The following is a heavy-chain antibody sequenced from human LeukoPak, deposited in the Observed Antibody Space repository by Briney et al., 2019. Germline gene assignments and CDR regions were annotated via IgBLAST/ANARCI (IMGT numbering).Heavy chain of an antibody. CDR3: ATGPPSYCTNGVCYFYY. CDR2: FDPEDGET. CDR1: GYTLTELS. J-gene: IGHJ4*02. V-gene: IGHV1-24*01. Sequence: ASVKVSCKVSGYTLTELSMHWVRQAPGKGLEWMGGFDPEDGETIHAQKFQGRVTMTEDTSTDTAYMELSSLRSEDTAVYYCATGPPSYCTNGVCYFYYWGQGTLVTVSS. D-gene: IGHD2-8*01.